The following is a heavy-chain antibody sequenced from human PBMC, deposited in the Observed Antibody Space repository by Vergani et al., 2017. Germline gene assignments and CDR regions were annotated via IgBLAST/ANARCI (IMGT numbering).Heavy chain of an antibody. CDR2: IWYDRSNK. V-gene: IGHV3-33*06. CDR3: AKDLGGGNNISCSYYMDV. Sequence: QVQLVESGGGVVQPGRSLRLSCAASGFRFSSYGMNWVRQAPGKGLEWVAVIWYDRSNKYYADSVKGRFTISRDNSQNTVNLQMNSLRVDDTAVYYCAKDLGGGNNISCSYYMDVWGKGTTVTV. D-gene: IGHD2-15*01. CDR1: GFRFSSYG. J-gene: IGHJ6*03.